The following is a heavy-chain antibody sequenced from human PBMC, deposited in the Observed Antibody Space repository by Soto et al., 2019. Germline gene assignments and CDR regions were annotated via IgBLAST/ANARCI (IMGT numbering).Heavy chain of an antibody. V-gene: IGHV3-30*03. Sequence: QVQLVESGGGVVQPGRSLRLSCAASGFTFSSYGMHWVRQAPGKGLEWVAVISSDGSNKYYADSVKGRFTISRDNSMNTLYLQMNSRRAEDTAVHYCAVGYYFGDYWGQGTLVTVSS. CDR1: GFTFSSYG. CDR3: AVGYYFGDY. J-gene: IGHJ4*02. D-gene: IGHD3-22*01. CDR2: ISSDGSNK.